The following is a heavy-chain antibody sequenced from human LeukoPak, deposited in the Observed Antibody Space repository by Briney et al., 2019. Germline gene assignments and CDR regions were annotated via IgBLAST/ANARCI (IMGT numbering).Heavy chain of an antibody. CDR1: GGSISSYY. CDR3: ARDRLQRGYAFDI. J-gene: IGHJ3*02. Sequence: SETLSLTCTVSGGSISSYYWSWIRQPAGKGLEWIGRIYTSGSTNYNPSLKSRVTISVDTSKNQFSLKLSSVSAADTAVYYCARDRLQRGYAFDIWGQGTMVTVSS. V-gene: IGHV4-4*07. CDR2: IYTSGST. D-gene: IGHD5-12*01.